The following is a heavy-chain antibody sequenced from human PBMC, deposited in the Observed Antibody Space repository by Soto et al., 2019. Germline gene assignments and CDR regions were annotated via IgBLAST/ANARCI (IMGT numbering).Heavy chain of an antibody. D-gene: IGHD3-9*01. CDR2: INPNSGGT. CDR1: GYTFTGYY. V-gene: IGHV1-2*02. CDR3: ARDVRYFDWLLFNYYYGMDV. Sequence: GASVKVSCKASGYTFTGYYMHWVRQAPGQGLEWMGWINPNSGGTNYARKFQGRVTMTRDTSISTAYMELSRLRSDDTAVYYCARDVRYFDWLLFNYYYGMDVWGQGTTVTVSS. J-gene: IGHJ6*02.